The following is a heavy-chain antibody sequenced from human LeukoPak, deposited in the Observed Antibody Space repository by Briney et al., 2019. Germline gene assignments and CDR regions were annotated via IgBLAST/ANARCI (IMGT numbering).Heavy chain of an antibody. CDR2: ISSNGGST. J-gene: IGHJ4*02. CDR1: GFTFSSHA. CDR3: VKDRNIVVVVAATLLLDY. V-gene: IGHV3-64D*06. Sequence: GGSLRLSCSASGFTFSSHAMHWVRQAPGKGLEYVSAISSNGGSTYYADSVKGRFTISRDNSKNTLYLQMSSLRAEDTAVYYCVKDRNIVVVVAATLLLDYWGQGTRVTVSS. D-gene: IGHD2-15*01.